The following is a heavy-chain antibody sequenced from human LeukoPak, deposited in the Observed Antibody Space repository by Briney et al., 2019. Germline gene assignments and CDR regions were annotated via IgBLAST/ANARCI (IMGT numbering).Heavy chain of an antibody. CDR2: ITPILGTA. CDR1: GGTFNNYA. Sequence: SVKVSCKASGGTFNNYAISWVRQAPGQGLEWLGGITPILGTANYAQKFQGRLTITTDESTSTAYMELSSLRSEDTAFYYCARNLMSGAYYFYYMDVWGKGTTVIVSS. J-gene: IGHJ6*03. V-gene: IGHV1-69*05. D-gene: IGHD3-10*02. CDR3: ARNLMSGAYYFYYMDV.